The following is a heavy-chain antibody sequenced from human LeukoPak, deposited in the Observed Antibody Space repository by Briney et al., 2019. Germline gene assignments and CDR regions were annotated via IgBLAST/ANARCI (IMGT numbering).Heavy chain of an antibody. CDR3: TSYGDKTFEGY. Sequence: GGSLRLSCAASGFTFSNAWMSWVRQAPGKGLEWVGRIKSKTDGGTADHAAPVKGRFTISRDDSKNTLYLQMNSLKTEDTAMYYCTSYGDKTFEGYWGQGTLVTVSS. V-gene: IGHV3-15*01. CDR2: IKSKTDGGTA. CDR1: GFTFSNAW. D-gene: IGHD3-16*01. J-gene: IGHJ4*02.